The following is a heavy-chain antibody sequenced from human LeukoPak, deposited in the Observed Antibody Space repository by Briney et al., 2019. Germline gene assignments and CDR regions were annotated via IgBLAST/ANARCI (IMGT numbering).Heavy chain of an antibody. CDR1: GFTFSSYA. Sequence: GGSLRLSCAASGFTFSSYAMSWVRQAPGKGLEWVSAISGSGGSTYYADSVKGRFTISRDNSKNTLYLQMNSLRTEDTAVYYCAKHLIVAAAGPGAFDIWGQGTMVTVSS. CDR3: AKHLIVAAAGPGAFDI. J-gene: IGHJ3*02. D-gene: IGHD6-13*01. CDR2: ISGSGGST. V-gene: IGHV3-23*01.